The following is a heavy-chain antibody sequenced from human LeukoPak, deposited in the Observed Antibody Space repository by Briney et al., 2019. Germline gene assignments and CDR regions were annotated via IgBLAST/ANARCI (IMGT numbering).Heavy chain of an antibody. V-gene: IGHV3-7*01. CDR3: ARDETGGYFEN. D-gene: IGHD3-10*01. CDR1: GFTFSSYS. Sequence: GGSLRLSCAASGFTFSSYSMNWVRQAPGKGLEWVANINLDGSKKYYVDSVKGRFTISRDNAQKSLYLQLNSLRVEDTGVYYCARDETGGYFENWGQGTLVTVSS. J-gene: IGHJ4*01. CDR2: INLDGSKK.